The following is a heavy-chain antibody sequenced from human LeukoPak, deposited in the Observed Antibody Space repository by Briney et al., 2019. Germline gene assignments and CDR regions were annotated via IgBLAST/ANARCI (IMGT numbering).Heavy chain of an antibody. D-gene: IGHD3-22*01. V-gene: IGHV3-30*02. CDR2: IQFDGSNK. Sequence: GGSLRLSCAASGLTFSSYGMHWVRQAPGKGLEWVAFIQFDGSNKYYAGSVKGRFTISRDNSKNTLYLQMNSLRVEDTAVYYCATAYFDSSGYSDYWGQGTLVTVSS. CDR1: GLTFSSYG. J-gene: IGHJ4*02. CDR3: ATAYFDSSGYSDY.